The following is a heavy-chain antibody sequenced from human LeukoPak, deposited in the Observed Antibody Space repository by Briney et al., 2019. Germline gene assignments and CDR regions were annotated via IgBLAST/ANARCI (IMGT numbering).Heavy chain of an antibody. V-gene: IGHV3-7*01. D-gene: IGHD1-26*01. J-gene: IGHJ4*02. CDR3: ARDTSGESYYGY. CDR2: IKQVGSEE. Sequence: GGGLRLSCAASGFTFSSYWMSWVRQAQGKGREWVANIKQVGSEECYVDSVKGRFTISRDNAKNSLYLQMSSLRAEDTAVNYCARDTSGESYYGYWGQGTLVTVSS. CDR1: GFTFSSYW.